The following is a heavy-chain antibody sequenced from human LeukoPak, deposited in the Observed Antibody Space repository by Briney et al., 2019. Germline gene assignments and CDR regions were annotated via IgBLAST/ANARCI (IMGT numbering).Heavy chain of an antibody. D-gene: IGHD3-22*01. CDR3: ATVSDYYDSSPLGY. V-gene: IGHV1-46*01. J-gene: IGHJ4*02. CDR1: GYTFTTYY. CDR2: INPNGGST. Sequence: ASVKVSCEASGYTFTTYYIHWVRQAPGQGLEWMGIINPNGGSTSYAQKFQGRLTMTRDTSTSTVYMELSSLRSEDTAVYYCATVSDYYDSSPLGYWGQGTLVTVSS.